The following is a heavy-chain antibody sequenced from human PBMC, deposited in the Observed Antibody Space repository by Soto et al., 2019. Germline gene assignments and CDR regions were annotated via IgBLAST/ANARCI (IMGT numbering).Heavy chain of an antibody. Sequence: QVQLQESGPGLVKPSQTLSLTCTVSGGSISSGGYYWSWIRQHPGMGLEWIGYIYYSGSTYFNPSLQSRLTRSVDTSKKQLSLQQSSVTAADTAVYYCARAGHSSSSEGANWFDPWGQGTLVTVSS. J-gene: IGHJ5*02. CDR3: ARAGHSSSSEGANWFDP. D-gene: IGHD6-6*01. V-gene: IGHV4-31*03. CDR1: GGSISSGGYY. CDR2: IYYSGST.